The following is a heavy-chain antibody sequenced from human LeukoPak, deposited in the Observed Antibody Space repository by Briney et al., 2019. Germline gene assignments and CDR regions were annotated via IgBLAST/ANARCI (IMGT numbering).Heavy chain of an antibody. V-gene: IGHV1-69*01. CDR1: GGTFSSYA. CDR3: ARLNITMVRGVIVNWFDP. CDR2: IIPISGTG. J-gene: IGHJ5*02. D-gene: IGHD3-10*01. Sequence: ASVKVSCKASGGTFSSYAISWVRQAPGQGLEWMGGIIPISGTGSYAQKFQGRVTMTADESTSTAYMELSSLRSEDTAVYYCARLNITMVRGVIVNWFDPWGQGTLVTVSS.